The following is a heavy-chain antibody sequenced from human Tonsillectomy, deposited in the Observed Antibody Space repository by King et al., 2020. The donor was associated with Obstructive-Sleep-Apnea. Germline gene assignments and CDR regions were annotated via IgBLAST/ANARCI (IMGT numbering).Heavy chain of an antibody. CDR1: GGSISSSSYY. D-gene: IGHD3-22*01. CDR2: IYYSGST. Sequence: QLQESGPGLVKPSETLSLTCTVSGGSISSSSYYWGWIRQPPGKGLEWIGTIYYSGSTYYNPSLKSRVTISVDTSKNQFSLKVSSVTAADTAVYYCARARYYYDSSGPYYFDYWGQGTLVTVSS. CDR3: ARARYYYDSSGPYYFDY. J-gene: IGHJ4*02. V-gene: IGHV4-39*07.